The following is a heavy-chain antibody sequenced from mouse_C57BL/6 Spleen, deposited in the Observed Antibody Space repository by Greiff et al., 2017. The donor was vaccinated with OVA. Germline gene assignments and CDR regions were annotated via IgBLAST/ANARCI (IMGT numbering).Heavy chain of an antibody. V-gene: IGHV1-82*01. Sequence: QVQLQQSGPELVKPGASVKISCKASGYAFSSSWMNWVKQRPGKGLEWIGRIYPGDGDTNYNGKFKGKATLTADKSSSTAYMQLSSLTSEDSAVYFCARGGLLRSFYYAMDYWGQGTSVTVSS. D-gene: IGHD1-1*01. CDR1: GYAFSSSW. J-gene: IGHJ4*01. CDR2: IYPGDGDT. CDR3: ARGGLLRSFYYAMDY.